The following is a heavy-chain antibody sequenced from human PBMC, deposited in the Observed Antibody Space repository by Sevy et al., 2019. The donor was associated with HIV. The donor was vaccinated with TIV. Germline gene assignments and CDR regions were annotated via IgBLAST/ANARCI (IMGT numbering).Heavy chain of an antibody. CDR1: GFTFSSYN. D-gene: IGHD6-19*01. Sequence: GGSLRLSCAASGFTFSSYNMNWDRQAPGKGLEWVSSITVTGTYIYYANSLKGRFTISRDNAKNSLYLQMNSLRAEDTAVYYCARDPSEQWVFDYWGQGTLVTVSS. CDR3: ARDPSEQWVFDY. V-gene: IGHV3-21*01. J-gene: IGHJ4*02. CDR2: ITVTGTYI.